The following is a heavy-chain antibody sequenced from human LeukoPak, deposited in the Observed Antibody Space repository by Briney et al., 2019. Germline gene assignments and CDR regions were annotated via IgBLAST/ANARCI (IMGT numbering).Heavy chain of an antibody. D-gene: IGHD5-18*01. J-gene: IGHJ4*02. CDR3: ATSRRYSYGFNFDY. V-gene: IGHV4-59*01. CDR1: GSSISSYY. Sequence: SETLSLTCTVSGSSISSYYWSWIRQPPGKGLEWIGYIYYSGSTNYNPSLKSRVTISVDTSKNQFSLKLSSVTAADTAVYYCATSRRYSYGFNFDYWGQGTLVTVSS. CDR2: IYYSGST.